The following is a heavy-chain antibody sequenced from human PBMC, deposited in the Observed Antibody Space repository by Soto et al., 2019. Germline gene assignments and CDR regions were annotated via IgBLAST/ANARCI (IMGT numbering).Heavy chain of an antibody. J-gene: IGHJ4*02. Sequence: QVQLQQWGAGLLKPSETLSLTCAVYGGSLSGYYWSWIRQPPGKALEWIGEINYSGNTNYNPSLKRRVTISVDTSKNQLFLNLSSVTAADTAMYYCARHHVRGRTIAGAAEFWGQGTLVTVSS. D-gene: IGHD1-26*01. V-gene: IGHV4-34*01. CDR2: INYSGNT. CDR1: GGSLSGYY. CDR3: ARHHVRGRTIAGAAEF.